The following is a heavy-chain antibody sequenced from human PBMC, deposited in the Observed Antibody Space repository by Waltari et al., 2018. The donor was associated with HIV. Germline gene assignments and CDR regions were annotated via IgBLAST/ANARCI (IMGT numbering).Heavy chain of an antibody. CDR3: ARDSRGSTWSLNWFDP. J-gene: IGHJ5*02. Sequence: EVQLVESGGGPVKPGESLRLSCVTSGFTLNSYSMNWVRKAPGKGPEWFSSISRSGNFKHYADSVKVRCPISRDNAENSLYLQMNGRRAEETAIYYCARDSRGSTWSLNWFDPWGQGTLVTVSS. V-gene: IGHV3-21*02. CDR1: GFTLNSYS. CDR2: ISRSGNFK. D-gene: IGHD6-6*01.